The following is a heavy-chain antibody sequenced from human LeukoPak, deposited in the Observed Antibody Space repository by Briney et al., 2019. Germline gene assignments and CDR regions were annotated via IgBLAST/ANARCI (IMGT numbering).Heavy chain of an antibody. Sequence: ASVKVSCKASGYTFTGYYMHWVRQAPGQRLEWMGWINPNSGGTNYAQKFQGWVTMTRDTSISTAYMELSRLRSDDTAVYYCARARDYYDSSGQDYGMDVWGQGTTVTVSS. CDR3: ARARDYYDSSGQDYGMDV. D-gene: IGHD3-22*01. CDR1: GYTFTGYY. J-gene: IGHJ6*02. V-gene: IGHV1-2*04. CDR2: INPNSGGT.